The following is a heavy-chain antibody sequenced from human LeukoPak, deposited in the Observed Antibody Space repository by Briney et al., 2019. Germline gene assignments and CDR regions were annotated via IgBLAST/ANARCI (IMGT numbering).Heavy chain of an antibody. CDR3: AREDFYDTSGYYKPKLDY. J-gene: IGHJ4*02. CDR1: GYIFSSYG. V-gene: IGHV1-18*03. CDR2: ISAHNGNT. D-gene: IGHD3-22*01. Sequence: ASVQVSCKASGYIFSSYGISWVRQAPGQGLEWMGWISAHNGNTDYAQKLQGRVTMTTDTSTSTAYMELRSLRSDDMAVYYCAREDFYDTSGYYKPKLDYWGQGTLVTVSS.